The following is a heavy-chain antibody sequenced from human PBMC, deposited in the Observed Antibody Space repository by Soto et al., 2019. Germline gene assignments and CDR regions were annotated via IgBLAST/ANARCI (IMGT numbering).Heavy chain of an antibody. CDR2: ISGSGGST. Sequence: SGVTLRRYAISGGRPAPGKGVEWVSAISGSGGSTYYADSVKGRFTISRDNSKNTLYLQMNSLRAEDTAVYYCAKDQPAYYDILSGYYYYYYYMDVWGKGTTVTVSS. CDR1: GVTLRRYA. V-gene: IGHV3-23*01. CDR3: AKDQPAYYDILSGYYYYYYYMDV. D-gene: IGHD3-9*01. J-gene: IGHJ6*03.